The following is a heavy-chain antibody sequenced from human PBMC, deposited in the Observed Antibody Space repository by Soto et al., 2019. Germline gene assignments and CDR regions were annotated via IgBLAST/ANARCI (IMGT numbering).Heavy chain of an antibody. D-gene: IGHD6-13*01. CDR3: ARGEYSSTHGTLDV. V-gene: IGHV1-2*02. Sequence: QVHLVQSGAEVKKPGASVKVSCKASGYTFRGYYMHWVRQAPGQGLEWMGWINPNNGGRDYAQKFQGRVTMTRDTSITTAYMELSRLTSDDTDVYYCARGEYSSTHGTLDVWGPGTTVTVSS. CDR2: INPNNGGR. J-gene: IGHJ6*02. CDR1: GYTFRGYY.